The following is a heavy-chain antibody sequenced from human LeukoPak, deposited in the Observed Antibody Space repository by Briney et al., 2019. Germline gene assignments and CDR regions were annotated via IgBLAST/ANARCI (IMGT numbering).Heavy chain of an antibody. CDR2: IYSGGST. CDR3: ARGSLLEWLLYFDY. D-gene: IGHD3-3*01. J-gene: IGHJ4*02. Sequence: PGGSLRLSCAASGFTFSSYSMNWVRQAPGKGLEWVSVIYSGGSTYYADSVKGRFTISRDNSKNTLYLQMNSLRAEDTAVYYCARGSLLEWLLYFDYWGQGTLVTVSS. V-gene: IGHV3-66*01. CDR1: GFTFSSYS.